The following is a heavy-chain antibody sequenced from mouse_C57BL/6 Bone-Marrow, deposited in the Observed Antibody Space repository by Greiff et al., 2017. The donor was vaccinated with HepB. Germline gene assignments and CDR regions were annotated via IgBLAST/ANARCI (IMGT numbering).Heavy chain of an antibody. CDR1: GYTFTDYY. V-gene: IGHV1-75*01. CDR3: ARCSTTVVAPYAMDY. Sequence: QVQLQQSGPELVKPGASVKISCKASGYTFTDYYINWVKQRPGQGLEWIGWIFPGSGSTYYNEKFKGKATLTVDKSSSTAYMLLSSLTSEDSAVYFCARCSTTVVAPYAMDYWGQGTSVTVSS. CDR2: IFPGSGST. D-gene: IGHD1-1*01. J-gene: IGHJ4*01.